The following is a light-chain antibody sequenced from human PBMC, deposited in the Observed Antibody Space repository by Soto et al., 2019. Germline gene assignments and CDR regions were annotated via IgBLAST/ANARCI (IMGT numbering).Light chain of an antibody. CDR1: SSDVGGYNY. CDR2: EVT. CDR3: SSYLGSNNTRV. Sequence: QSVLTQPPSASGSPGQSVTISCTGTSSDVGGYNYVSSYQQHPGKAPKLIIYEVTKRLSVVPDRFSGSKSGNTASLTGTGLQSDYDADYSCSSYLGSNNTRVSGAGTKLTVL. J-gene: IGLJ1*01. V-gene: IGLV2-8*01.